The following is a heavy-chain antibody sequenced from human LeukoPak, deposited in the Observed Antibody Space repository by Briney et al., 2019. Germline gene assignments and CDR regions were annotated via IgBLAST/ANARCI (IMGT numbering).Heavy chain of an antibody. J-gene: IGHJ3*01. D-gene: IGHD1-1*01. CDR1: GGSISSGNYY. Sequence: SQTLSFTCTVSGGSISSGNYYWSWIRQPAGKGLEWIGSIYTRGGIKYNTSLMSRAAISFDTSTYQIILRLSSVTAAVYAWYNCARGMVTFERGLFDLWGQGTMVTVSP. V-gene: IGHV4-61*02. CDR2: IYTRGGI. CDR3: ARGMVTFERGLFDL.